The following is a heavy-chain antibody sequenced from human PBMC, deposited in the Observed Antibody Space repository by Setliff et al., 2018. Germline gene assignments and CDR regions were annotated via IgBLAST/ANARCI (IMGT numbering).Heavy chain of an antibody. J-gene: IGHJ5*02. V-gene: IGHV4-39*01. CDR2: IYYSGST. Sequence: PSETLSLTCTVSGGSISSGDYYRSWIRQPPGKGLEWIGSIYYSGSTYYNPSLKSRVTISVGTSKNQFSLKLSSVTAADPAVYYCARHGYYDSSGYSNWFDPWGQGTLVTVSS. D-gene: IGHD3-22*01. CDR1: GGSISSGDYY. CDR3: ARHGYYDSSGYSNWFDP.